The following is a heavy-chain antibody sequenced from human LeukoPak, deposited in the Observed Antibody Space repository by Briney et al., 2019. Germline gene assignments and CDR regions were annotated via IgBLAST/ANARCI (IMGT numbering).Heavy chain of an antibody. CDR3: ARDRSLSGYSYGPEE. J-gene: IGHJ4*02. D-gene: IGHD5-18*01. CDR1: GFTFSDYY. V-gene: IGHV3-11*01. Sequence: GGSLRLSCAASGFTFSDYYMSWIRQAPGKGLEWISYISSSGSIIYYGDSVKGRFTISRDNAKNSLYLQMNSLRAEDTAMYYCARDRSLSGYSYGPEEWGQGTLVTVSS. CDR2: ISSSGSII.